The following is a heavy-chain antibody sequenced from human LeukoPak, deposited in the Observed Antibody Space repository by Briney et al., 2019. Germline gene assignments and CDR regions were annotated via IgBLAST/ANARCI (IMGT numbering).Heavy chain of an antibody. J-gene: IGHJ4*02. CDR2: IAYDGSRE. Sequence: PGGSLRLSCEAPGLTFDIYSMSWFRQTPGKGLEWGAVIAYDGSREFYADSVKGRFTISRDNSKNTMSVQMDDLRAEDTAVYYCTRYNNDHFDYWGQGTLVTVSS. D-gene: IGHD1-14*01. CDR3: TRYNNDHFDY. V-gene: IGHV3-33*08. CDR1: GLTFDIYS.